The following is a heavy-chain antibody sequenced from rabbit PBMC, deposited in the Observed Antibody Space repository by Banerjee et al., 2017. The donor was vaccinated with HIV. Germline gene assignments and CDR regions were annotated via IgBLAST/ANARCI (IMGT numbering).Heavy chain of an antibody. V-gene: IGHV1S40*01. J-gene: IGHJ4*01. CDR3: ARGDYTSGWGFNL. CDR1: GFSFSSSYC. Sequence: QSLEESGGDLVKPGASLTLTCTASGFSFSSSYCMCWVRQAPGKGLEWIACIYAGTGALTYYASWAKGRFTISKTSSTTVTLQMTSLTAADTATYFCARGDYTSGWGFNLWGPGTLVTVS. CDR2: IYAGTGALT. D-gene: IGHD4-1*01.